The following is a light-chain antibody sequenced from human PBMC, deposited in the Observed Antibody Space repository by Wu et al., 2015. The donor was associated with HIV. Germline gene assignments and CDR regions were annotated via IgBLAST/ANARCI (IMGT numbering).Light chain of an antibody. J-gene: IGKJ2*03. CDR2: GAS. Sequence: EIVMTQSPATLSVSPGERATLSCRASQSVGSNLAWYQQKPGQAPRFLIYGASTRATGIPARFSGSGSGTEFTLTISSLQSEDFAVYYCQQYNDWPSVSFGPGDRSWRS. V-gene: IGKV3-15*01. CDR1: QSVGSN. CDR3: QQYNDWPSVS.